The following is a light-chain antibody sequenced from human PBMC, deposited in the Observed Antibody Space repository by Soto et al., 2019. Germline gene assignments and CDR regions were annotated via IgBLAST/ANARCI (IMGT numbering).Light chain of an antibody. Sequence: DIQLTPSPTFLYAYVGDRVTITCRASQGINNFLGWYQQKPGKGPKLLIYAASALQSGIPSRFSGSGSGTEFTLTITSLQPEDFATYFCQQLNSFPITFGQGTRLEIK. V-gene: IGKV1-9*01. CDR3: QQLNSFPIT. CDR1: QGINNF. CDR2: AAS. J-gene: IGKJ5*01.